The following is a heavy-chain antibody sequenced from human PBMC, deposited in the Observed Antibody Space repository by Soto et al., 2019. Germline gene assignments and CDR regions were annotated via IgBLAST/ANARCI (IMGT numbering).Heavy chain of an antibody. J-gene: IGHJ4*02. V-gene: IGHV4-34*01. CDR1: SGSFSGYY. CDR3: ARAPKVSGSSQTRPDF. D-gene: IGHD6-6*01. CDR2: ISQSGNT. Sequence: SETLSLTCSIYSGSFSGYYWSWIRQPPGKGLEWIGEISQSGNTNYSPSLKSRVSISIDTSKKQFSLNLASVSAADTAVYYCARAPKVSGSSQTRPDFWGQGTLVTSPQ.